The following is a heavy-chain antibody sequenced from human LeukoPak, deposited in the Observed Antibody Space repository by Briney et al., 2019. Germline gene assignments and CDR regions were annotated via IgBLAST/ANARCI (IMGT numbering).Heavy chain of an antibody. CDR1: GGSISSYY. CDR2: IYYSGST. Sequence: SEILSLTCTVSGGSISSYYWSWIRQPPGKGLEWIGYIYYSGSTNYNPSLKSRVTISVDTSKNQFSLKLSSVTAADTAVYYCARVHTGYSSGWYPYFDYWGQGTLVTVSS. V-gene: IGHV4-59*01. D-gene: IGHD6-19*01. J-gene: IGHJ4*02. CDR3: ARVHTGYSSGWYPYFDY.